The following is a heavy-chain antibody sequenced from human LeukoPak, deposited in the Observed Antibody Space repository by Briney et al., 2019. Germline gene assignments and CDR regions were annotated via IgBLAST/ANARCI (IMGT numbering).Heavy chain of an antibody. D-gene: IGHD6-19*01. Sequence: SVKVSCKASGGTFSSYATSWVRQAPGQGLEWMGRIIPILGIANYAQKFQGRVTITADKSTSTAYMELSSLRSEDTAVYYCARIIPLGSGSYFDYWGQGTLVTVSS. V-gene: IGHV1-69*04. CDR1: GGTFSSYA. J-gene: IGHJ4*02. CDR2: IIPILGIA. CDR3: ARIIPLGSGSYFDY.